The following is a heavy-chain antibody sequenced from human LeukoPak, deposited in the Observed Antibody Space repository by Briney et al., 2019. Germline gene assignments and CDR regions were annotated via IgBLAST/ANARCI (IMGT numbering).Heavy chain of an antibody. Sequence: GRSLRLSCAASGFTFSSYGMHWVCQAPGKGLEWVAVIWYDGSNKYYADSVKGRFTISRDNSKNTLYLQMNSLRAEDTAVYYCARGYCSGGSCYRYYFDYWGQGTLVTVSS. CDR3: ARGYCSGGSCYRYYFDY. D-gene: IGHD2-15*01. CDR1: GFTFSSYG. J-gene: IGHJ4*02. V-gene: IGHV3-33*01. CDR2: IWYDGSNK.